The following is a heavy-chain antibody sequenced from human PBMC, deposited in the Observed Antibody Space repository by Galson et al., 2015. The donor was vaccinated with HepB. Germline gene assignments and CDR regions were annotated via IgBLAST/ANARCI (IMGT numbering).Heavy chain of an antibody. D-gene: IGHD3-10*01. V-gene: IGHV1-46*03. CDR3: AREPPHYGSGSYSNWFDP. CDR2: INPSGGST. CDR1: GYTFTSYY. Sequence: SVKVSCKASGYTFTSYYMHWVRQAPGQGLEWMGIINPSGGSTSYAQKFQGRVTMTRDTSTSTVYMELSSLRSEDTPVYYCAREPPHYGSGSYSNWFDPWGQGTLVTVSS. J-gene: IGHJ5*02.